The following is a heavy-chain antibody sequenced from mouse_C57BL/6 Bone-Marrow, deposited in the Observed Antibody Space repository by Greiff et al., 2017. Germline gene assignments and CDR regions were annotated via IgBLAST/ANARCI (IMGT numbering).Heavy chain of an antibody. CDR2: IDPENGDT. CDR3: TRAYYSNYEAY. V-gene: IGHV14-4*01. D-gene: IGHD2-5*01. CDR1: GFNIKDDY. Sequence: EVQLQESGAELVRPGASVKLSCTASGFNIKDDYMHWVKQRPEQGLEWIGWIDPENGDTEYASKFQGKATIAADTSSNTAYLQLRSLTSEDTAVYYCTRAYYSNYEAYWGQGTLVTVSA. J-gene: IGHJ3*01.